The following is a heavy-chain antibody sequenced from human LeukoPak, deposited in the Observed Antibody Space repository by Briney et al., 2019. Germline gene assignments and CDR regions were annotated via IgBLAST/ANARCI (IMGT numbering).Heavy chain of an antibody. CDR2: ISGSGGST. CDR1: GFTFSSYA. D-gene: IGHD6-13*01. J-gene: IGHJ4*02. V-gene: IGHV3-23*01. CDR3: AKDDSLVEQQHDY. Sequence: GASLRLSCAASGFTFSSYAMSWVRQAPGKGLEWVSAISGSGGSTYYADSVKGRFTISRDNSKNTLYLQMNSLRAEDTAVYYCAKDDSLVEQQHDYWGQGTLVTVSS.